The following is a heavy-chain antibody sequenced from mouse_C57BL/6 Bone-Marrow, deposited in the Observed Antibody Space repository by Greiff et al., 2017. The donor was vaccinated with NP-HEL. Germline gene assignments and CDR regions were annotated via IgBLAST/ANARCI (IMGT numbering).Heavy chain of an antibody. CDR3: AGSARY. CDR2: IDPSDSYT. V-gene: IGHV1-50*01. CDR1: GYTFTSYW. Sequence: QVQLQQPGAELVKPGASVKLSCKASGYTFTSYWMQWVKQRPGQGLEWIGEIDPSDSYTNYNQKFKGKATLTVDTSSSTAYMQLSSLTSEDSAVYYCAGSARYWGEGTTLTVSS. J-gene: IGHJ2*01.